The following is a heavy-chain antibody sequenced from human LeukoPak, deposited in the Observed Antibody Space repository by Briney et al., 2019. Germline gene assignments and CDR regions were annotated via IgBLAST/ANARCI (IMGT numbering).Heavy chain of an antibody. CDR2: ILYDGSTK. CDR1: GFTFSSYA. Sequence: PGGSLRLSCAASGFTFSSYAMHWVRQAPGKGLEWVSVILYDGSTKDYADSVKGRFTISRDTSKNTLYLQMNSLSAEDTAVYYCARDPRGPIEYDHSGRDSFDYWGQGTLVTVSS. V-gene: IGHV3-30-3*01. D-gene: IGHD3-22*01. CDR3: ARDPRGPIEYDHSGRDSFDY. J-gene: IGHJ4*02.